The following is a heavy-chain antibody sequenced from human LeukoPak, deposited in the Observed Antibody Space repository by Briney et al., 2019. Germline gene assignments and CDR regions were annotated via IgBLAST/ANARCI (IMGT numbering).Heavy chain of an antibody. Sequence: PGGSLRLSCAASGFTFSSYWMHWLRQAPGKGLVWVSRINSDGSSTRYADSVKGRFTISRDNAKNTLYLQMTSLRAEDTAVYYCETSLMSSGWYGSGFDYWGQGTLVTVSS. CDR3: ETSLMSSGWYGSGFDY. CDR1: GFTFSSYW. CDR2: INSDGSST. D-gene: IGHD6-19*01. V-gene: IGHV3-74*01. J-gene: IGHJ4*02.